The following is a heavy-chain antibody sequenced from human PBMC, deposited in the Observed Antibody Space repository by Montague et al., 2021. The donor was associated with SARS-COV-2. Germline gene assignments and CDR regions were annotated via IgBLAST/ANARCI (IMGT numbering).Heavy chain of an antibody. D-gene: IGHD3-22*01. CDR2: IYSSGVT. J-gene: IGHJ4*02. CDR1: GASISSTNYY. V-gene: IGHV4-61*02. Sequence: TLSLTCTVSGASISSTNYYWSWIRQPAGKGLEWIGRIYSSGVTNYNPSLKSRVSISIDTSKNEFSLKLSSVTAADTAVYYCARIINHFDSDGPLSLFDHWGQGIRVTASS. CDR3: ARIINHFDSDGPLSLFDH.